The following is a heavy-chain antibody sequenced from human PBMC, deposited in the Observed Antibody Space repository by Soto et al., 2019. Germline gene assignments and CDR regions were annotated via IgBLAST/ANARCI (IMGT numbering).Heavy chain of an antibody. V-gene: IGHV4-4*07. D-gene: IGHD3-16*01. Sequence: QVQLQESGPGLVKPSETLSLTCTVSGGSISSYYWCWTRQPAGKGLEWIGRFYPTGKTNYNPSLQSRLTMSADTSRSQFSLNLTSVTAADTAVYYCARCGLDYGMDVWGQGTTVTVSS. J-gene: IGHJ6*02. CDR1: GGSISSYY. CDR2: FYPTGKT. CDR3: ARCGLDYGMDV.